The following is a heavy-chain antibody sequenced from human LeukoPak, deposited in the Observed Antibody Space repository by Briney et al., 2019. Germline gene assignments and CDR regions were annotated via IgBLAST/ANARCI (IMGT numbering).Heavy chain of an antibody. J-gene: IGHJ4*02. CDR1: GFTSSSYE. V-gene: IGHV3-48*03. CDR2: ISSFSSTI. Sequence: PGGSLRLSCAASGFTSSSYEMNWVRQAPGKGLEWVSYISSFSSTIYYADSLMGRFTISRDNAKNSLYLQMNSLRAEDTAVYYCARSPNYKGYFDYWGQGTLGTVSS. D-gene: IGHD3-10*01. CDR3: ARSPNYKGYFDY.